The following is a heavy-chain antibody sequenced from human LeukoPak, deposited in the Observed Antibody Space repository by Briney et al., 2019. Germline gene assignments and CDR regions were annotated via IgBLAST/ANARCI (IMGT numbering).Heavy chain of an antibody. D-gene: IGHD4-17*01. CDR3: ARDSRPPTTVTAS. J-gene: IGHJ5*02. CDR2: ISSSSSYI. Sequence: GGSLRLSCAASGFTFSSYSMNWVRQAPGKGLEWLSSISSSSSYIYYADSVKGRFTISRDNAKNSLYLQMNSLRAEDTAVYYCARDSRPPTTVTASWGQGALVTDSS. V-gene: IGHV3-21*01. CDR1: GFTFSSYS.